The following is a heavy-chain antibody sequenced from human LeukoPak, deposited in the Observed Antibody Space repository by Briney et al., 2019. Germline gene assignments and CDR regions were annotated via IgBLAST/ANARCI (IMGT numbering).Heavy chain of an antibody. V-gene: IGHV1-2*02. D-gene: IGHD1-26*01. CDR1: VYTFTGYY. CDR2: INPNSGGT. J-gene: IGHJ4*02. CDR3: ARAWQSGGSYHFDY. Sequence: ASVKVSCTASVYTFTGYYMHWVRQAPGQGVGWMGWINPNSGGTNYAQKFQGRVTMTRDTSISTAYMELSRLRSDGTGVYYCARAWQSGGSYHFDYWGQGTLVTVSS.